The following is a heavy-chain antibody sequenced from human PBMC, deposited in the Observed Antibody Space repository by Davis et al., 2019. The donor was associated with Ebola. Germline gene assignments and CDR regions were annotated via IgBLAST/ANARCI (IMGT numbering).Heavy chain of an antibody. J-gene: IGHJ5*02. CDR1: GFTFSDYY. D-gene: IGHD5-18*01. V-gene: IGHV3-11*01. CDR2: ISSSGSTI. CDR3: ARARYSYGPNRFDP. Sequence: GESLKISCAASGFTFSDYYMSWIRQAPGKGLEWVSYISSSGSTIYYADSVKGRFTIPRDNAKNSLYLQMNSLRAEDTAVYYCARARYSYGPNRFDPWGQGTLVTVSS.